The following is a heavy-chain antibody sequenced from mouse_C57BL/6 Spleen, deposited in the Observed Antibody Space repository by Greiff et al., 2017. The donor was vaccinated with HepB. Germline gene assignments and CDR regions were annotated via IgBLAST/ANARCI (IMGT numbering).Heavy chain of an antibody. J-gene: IGHJ3*01. V-gene: IGHV1-52*01. CDR1: GYTFTSYW. D-gene: IGHD1-1*01. Sequence: VQLQQPGAELVRPGSSVKLSCKASGYTFTSYWMHWVKQRPIQGLEWIGNIDPSDSETHYNQKFKDKATLTVDKSSSTAYMQLSSLTSEDSAVYYCARSIYYYGSSRAWFAYWGQGTLVTVSA. CDR3: ARSIYYYGSSRAWFAY. CDR2: IDPSDSET.